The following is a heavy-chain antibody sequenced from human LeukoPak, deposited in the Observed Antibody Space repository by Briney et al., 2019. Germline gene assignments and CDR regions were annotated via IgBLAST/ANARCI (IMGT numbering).Heavy chain of an antibody. Sequence: PGGSLRLSCAASGFAFSSYAMIWVRQAPGKGLEWVSSISGGGSNTYYADSVKGRFTISGDQSKNTLYVQMNSLRAEDTAIYYCAKSAGDYYYYYMDVWGKGTTVTVSS. D-gene: IGHD3-10*01. CDR3: AKSAGDYYYYYMDV. J-gene: IGHJ6*03. CDR1: GFAFSSYA. V-gene: IGHV3-23*01. CDR2: ISGGGSNT.